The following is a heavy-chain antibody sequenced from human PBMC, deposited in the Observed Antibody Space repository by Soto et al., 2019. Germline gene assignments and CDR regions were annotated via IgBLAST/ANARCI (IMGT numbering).Heavy chain of an antibody. V-gene: IGHV4-59*01. D-gene: IGHD5-18*01. Sequence: SETLSLTCTVSGGSISSYYWSWIRQPPGKGLEWIGYIYYSGSTNYNPSRKSRVTISVDTSKNQFSLKLSSVTAADTAVYYCARVTGYSYGPLQYWGQGTLVTVSS. CDR1: GGSISSYY. CDR3: ARVTGYSYGPLQY. CDR2: IYYSGST. J-gene: IGHJ4*02.